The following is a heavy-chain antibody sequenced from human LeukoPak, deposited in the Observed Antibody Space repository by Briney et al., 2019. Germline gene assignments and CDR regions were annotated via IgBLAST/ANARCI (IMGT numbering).Heavy chain of an antibody. CDR1: GYTFTSYD. D-gene: IGHD6-19*01. J-gene: IGHJ4*02. V-gene: IGHV1-8*01. CDR2: MNPNRGDT. Sequence: GASVKVSCKASGYTFTSYDIHWVRQATGQGLEWMGRMNPNRGDTGYAQKFQGRVTMTRDTSISTAYMELSSLRSEDTAVYYCVRSFPRYIPVAGTGGGCWGQGTLVTVSS. CDR3: VRSFPRYIPVAGTGGGC.